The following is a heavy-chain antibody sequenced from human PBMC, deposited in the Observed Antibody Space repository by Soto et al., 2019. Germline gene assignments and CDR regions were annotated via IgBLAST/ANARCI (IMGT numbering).Heavy chain of an antibody. CDR1: GFTFSDYY. V-gene: IGHV3-11*01. D-gene: IGHD5-12*01. J-gene: IGHJ4*02. Sequence: QVQLVESGGGLVKPGGSLRLSCAASGFTFSDYYMSWIRQAPGKGLEWASYISSSGSTIYYADCVKGRFTISRDNAKNSLYLQMNSLGAEDTAVYYCAVEDGYHYSNRADYWGQGTLVTVSS. CDR3: AVEDGYHYSNRADY. CDR2: ISSSGSTI.